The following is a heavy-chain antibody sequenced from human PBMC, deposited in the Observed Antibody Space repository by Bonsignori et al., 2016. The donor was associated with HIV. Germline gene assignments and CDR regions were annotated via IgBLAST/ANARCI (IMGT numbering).Heavy chain of an antibody. D-gene: IGHD3-3*01. CDR1: GYTFTNYY. CDR3: ARGDDYDFWSGYYHQKGAFDI. Sequence: ASVKVSCKASGYTFTNYYMHWVRQAPGQGLEWMGIINPSGDRTSYIQKFQGRVTMTRDTSTSTVYMELSSLRSEDTAVYYCARGDDYDFWSGYYHQKGAFDIWGQGTMVTVSS. V-gene: IGHV1-46*01. J-gene: IGHJ3*02. CDR2: INPSGDRT.